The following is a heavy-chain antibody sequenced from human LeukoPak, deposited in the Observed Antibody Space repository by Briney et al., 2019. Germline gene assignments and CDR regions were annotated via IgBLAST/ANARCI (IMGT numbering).Heavy chain of an antibody. D-gene: IGHD2-2*01. CDR3: ARAVRYCSSTSCFKWEDYYYMDV. CDR2: IYTSGST. J-gene: IGHJ6*03. V-gene: IGHV4-61*02. Sequence: SETLSLTCTVPAPSISSGSYYSSWIRQPAGKGLEWIGRIYTSGSTNYNPSLKSRVTISVATSKNQFSLKLSSVTAADTAVYYCARAVRYCSSTSCFKWEDYYYMDVWGKGTTVTISS. CDR1: APSISSGSYY.